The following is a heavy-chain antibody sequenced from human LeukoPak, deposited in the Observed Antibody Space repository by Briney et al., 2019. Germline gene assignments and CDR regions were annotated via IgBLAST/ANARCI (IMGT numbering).Heavy chain of an antibody. D-gene: IGHD1-26*01. CDR3: ARRVIVGSTEDY. Sequence: SETLSLTCTVSGGSISSSAYYWGWVRQSPGKGLEWIGRVSYRGTTYYNPSLRSQVTISVDTSNNQFSLKLASVTAADTAVYYCARRVIVGSTEDYWGQGILVTVSS. CDR2: VSYRGTT. J-gene: IGHJ4*02. CDR1: GGSISSSAYY. V-gene: IGHV4-39*01.